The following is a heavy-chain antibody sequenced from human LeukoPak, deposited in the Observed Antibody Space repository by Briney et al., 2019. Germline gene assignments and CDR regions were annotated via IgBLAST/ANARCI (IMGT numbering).Heavy chain of an antibody. D-gene: IGHD5-18*01. J-gene: IGHJ5*02. CDR2: IYYSGST. CDR3: ARAPTAMVGNWGSGMSWFDP. CDR1: GGSISSYY. Sequence: SETLSLTCTVSGGSISSYYWSWIRQPPGKGLEWIGYIYYSGSTNYNPSLKSRVTISVDTSKNQFSLKLSSVTAADTAVYYCARAPTAMVGNWGSGMSWFDPWGQGTLVTVSS. V-gene: IGHV4-59*01.